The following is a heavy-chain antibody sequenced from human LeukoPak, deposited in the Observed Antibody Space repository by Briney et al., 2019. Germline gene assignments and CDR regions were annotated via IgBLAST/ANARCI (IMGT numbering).Heavy chain of an antibody. CDR3: ARAPPKYSSGWSGGYYFDY. Sequence: SETLSLTCTVSGGSISSYCWSWIRQPAGTGLEWIGRIYTSGSTSYNPSLNSRVTMSVDTPKNQSSLKLNSVSAADTAVYYCARAPPKYSSGWSGGYYFDYWGQGTLVTVSS. V-gene: IGHV4-4*07. D-gene: IGHD6-19*01. CDR2: IYTSGST. J-gene: IGHJ4*02. CDR1: GGSISSYC.